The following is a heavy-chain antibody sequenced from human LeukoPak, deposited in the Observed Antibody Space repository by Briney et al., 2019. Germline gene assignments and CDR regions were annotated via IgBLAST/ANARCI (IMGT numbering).Heavy chain of an antibody. CDR1: GYTFTGYY. D-gene: IGHD5-24*01. CDR2: INPNSGGT. J-gene: IGHJ4*02. V-gene: IGHV1-2*02. Sequence: ASVKVSCKASGYTFTGYYMHWVRQAPGQGLEWMGWINPNSGGTNYAQKFQGRVTMTRDTSISTAYMELSRLRSDDTAVYHWARGGGGWLQLVEYYFDYWGQGTLVTVSS. CDR3: ARGGGGWLQLVEYYFDY.